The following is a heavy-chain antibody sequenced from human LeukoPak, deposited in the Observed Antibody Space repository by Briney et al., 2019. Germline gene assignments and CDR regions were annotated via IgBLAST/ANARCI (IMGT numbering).Heavy chain of an antibody. CDR1: GFTFSSYG. CDR3: AKDLLSGYEMVDY. Sequence: GGSLRLSCAASGFTFSSYGMHWVRQAPGKGLEWVAVISYGGSNKYYADSVKGRFTISRDNSKNTLYLQMNSLRAEDTAVYYCAKDLLSGYEMVDYWGQGTLVTVSS. J-gene: IGHJ4*02. V-gene: IGHV3-30*18. D-gene: IGHD5-12*01. CDR2: ISYGGSNK.